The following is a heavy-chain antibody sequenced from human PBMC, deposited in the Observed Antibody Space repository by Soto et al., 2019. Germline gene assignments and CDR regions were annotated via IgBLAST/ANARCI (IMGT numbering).Heavy chain of an antibody. Sequence: SETLSLTCAVSGGSISSGGYSWSWIRQPPGKGLEWIGYIYHSGSTYYNPSLKSRVTISVDRSKNQFSLKLSSVTAADTAVYYCARVNVGWLQSQSGYYFDYWGQGTLVTVSS. CDR1: GGSISSGGYS. V-gene: IGHV4-30-2*01. CDR2: IYHSGST. CDR3: ARVNVGWLQSQSGYYFDY. D-gene: IGHD5-12*01. J-gene: IGHJ4*02.